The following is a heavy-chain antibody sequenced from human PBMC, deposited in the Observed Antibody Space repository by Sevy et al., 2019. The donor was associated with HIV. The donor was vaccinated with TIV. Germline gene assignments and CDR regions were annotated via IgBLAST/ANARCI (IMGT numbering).Heavy chain of an antibody. Sequence: SETLSLTCTVSGGSITSLYWNWIRQPPGKGLEWIGNIYYNGHITYNPSLKSRVTLSLDTSKNQFSLRVSSVTAADTAMYYCAGEDAWGRGYSWGQGTLVTVSS. V-gene: IGHV4-59*08. J-gene: IGHJ4*02. D-gene: IGHD1-26*01. CDR3: AGEDAWGRGYS. CDR2: IYYNGHI. CDR1: GGSITSLY.